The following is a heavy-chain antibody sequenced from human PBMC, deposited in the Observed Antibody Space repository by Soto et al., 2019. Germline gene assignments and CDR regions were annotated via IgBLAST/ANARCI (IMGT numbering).Heavy chain of an antibody. CDR3: ARDSLAAAGTIQNAFDI. D-gene: IGHD6-13*01. CDR2: INPSGGST. J-gene: IGHJ3*02. CDR1: GYTFTSYY. Sequence: QVQLVQSGAEVKKPGASVKVSCKASGYTFTSYYMHWVRQAPGQGLEWMGIINPSGGSTSYAQKFQGRVTITRDTSTSTVYMELSSLRSEDTAVYYCARDSLAAAGTIQNAFDIWGQGTMVTVSS. V-gene: IGHV1-46*03.